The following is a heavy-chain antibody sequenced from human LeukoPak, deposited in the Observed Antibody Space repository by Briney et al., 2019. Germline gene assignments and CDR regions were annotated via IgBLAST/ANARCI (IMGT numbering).Heavy chain of an antibody. Sequence: SVTLSLTCTVSGGSISSYYWSWIRQPAGKGLECIGRVYSSGSTNYNPSLKSRVTISVDTSKNQFSLKLSSVTAADTAVYYCAREGGPYCSGGSCYPYFDYWGQGTLVTVSS. CDR1: GGSISSYY. CDR3: AREGGPYCSGGSCYPYFDY. V-gene: IGHV4-4*07. J-gene: IGHJ4*02. D-gene: IGHD2-15*01. CDR2: VYSSGST.